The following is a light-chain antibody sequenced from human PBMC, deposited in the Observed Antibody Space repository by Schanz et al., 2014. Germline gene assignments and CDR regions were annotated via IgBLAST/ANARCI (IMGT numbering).Light chain of an antibody. J-gene: IGLJ3*02. CDR1: SSDVGGYNY. V-gene: IGLV2-14*01. Sequence: QSALTQPASVSGSPGQSITISCTGTSSDVGGYNYVSWYQQHPGKAPKLMISDVSNRPSGISDRFSGSKSGNTASLTISGLQADDEAEYHCSSFRDGWNFVVFGGGTKLTVL. CDR2: DVS. CDR3: SSFRDGWNFVV.